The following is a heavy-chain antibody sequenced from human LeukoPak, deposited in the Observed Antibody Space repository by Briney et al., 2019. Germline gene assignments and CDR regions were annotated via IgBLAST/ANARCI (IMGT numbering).Heavy chain of an antibody. CDR1: GGSVSSSSYF. Sequence: SETLSLTCTVSGGSVSSSSYFWGLIRQPPGKGLEWIGSIYYTGSTHYNPSLKSRVTISLDTSKNQLSLKLSSVTAADTAVYYCARVDGYIFDYWGQGTLVTVSS. J-gene: IGHJ4*02. V-gene: IGHV4-39*07. CDR3: ARVDGYIFDY. CDR2: IYYTGST. D-gene: IGHD3-22*01.